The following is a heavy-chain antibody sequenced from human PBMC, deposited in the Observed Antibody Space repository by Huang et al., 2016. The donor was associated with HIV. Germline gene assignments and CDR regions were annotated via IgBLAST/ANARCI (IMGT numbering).Heavy chain of an antibody. D-gene: IGHD3-9*01. J-gene: IGHJ4*02. V-gene: IGHV3-48*01. Sequence: EVQLVESGGRLVRPGGSLRLACAASGFTFSAFSMNWIRQAPGKGLEWISDIRIDNGLTYYADSVKCRFTISRDTAKNALYLQMNSRRADDTALYFCARGKYDVLTGWDDTYYFDHWGQGTLVTVSS. CDR3: ARGKYDVLTGWDDTYYFDH. CDR1: GFTFSAFS. CDR2: IRIDNGLT.